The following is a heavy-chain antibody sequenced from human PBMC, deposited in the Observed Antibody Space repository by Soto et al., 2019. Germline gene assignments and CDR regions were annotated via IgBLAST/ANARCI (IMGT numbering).Heavy chain of an antibody. CDR1: GGTFSSYA. CDR3: ARDSFGQWLVSDAFDI. V-gene: IGHV1-69*12. CDR2: IIPIFGTA. Sequence: QVQLVQSGAEVKKPGSSVKVSCKASGGTFSSYAISWVRQAPGQGLEWMGGIIPIFGTANYAQKFQGRVTITADDSTSTAYMELSSLRSEDKAVYYCARDSFGQWLVSDAFDIWGQGTMVTVSS. J-gene: IGHJ3*02. D-gene: IGHD6-19*01.